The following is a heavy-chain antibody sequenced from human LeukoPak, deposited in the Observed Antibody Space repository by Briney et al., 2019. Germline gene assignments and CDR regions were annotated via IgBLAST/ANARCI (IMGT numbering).Heavy chain of an antibody. D-gene: IGHD3-3*01. CDR3: AKDHDFWSGYSFDY. J-gene: IGHJ4*02. V-gene: IGHV3-23*01. Sequence: GGSLRLSCAASGFTFSSYAMNWVRQAPGEGLEWVSAISGSGGSTFYADSVKGRFTVSRNNSKNTLYLQMNSLRAEDTAVYYCAKDHDFWSGYSFDYWGQGNLVTVSS. CDR1: GFTFSSYA. CDR2: ISGSGGST.